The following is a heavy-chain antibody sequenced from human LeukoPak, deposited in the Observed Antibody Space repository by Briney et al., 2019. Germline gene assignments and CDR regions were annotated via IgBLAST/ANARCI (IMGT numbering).Heavy chain of an antibody. CDR1: GGSISSYY. CDR3: AREFVGFGALDY. V-gene: IGHV4-59*12. D-gene: IGHD3-10*01. CDR2: IYYSGST. J-gene: IGHJ4*02. Sequence: SETLSLTCTVSGGSISSYYWSWIRQPPGKGLEWIGYIYYSGSTYYNPSLKSRVTISVDTSKNQFSLKLSSVTAADTAVYYCAREFVGFGALDYWGQGTLVTVSS.